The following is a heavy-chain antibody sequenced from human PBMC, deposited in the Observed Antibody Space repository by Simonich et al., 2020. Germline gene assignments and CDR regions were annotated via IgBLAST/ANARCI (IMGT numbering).Heavy chain of an antibody. CDR2: LSSSSSYK. CDR1: GFTFSSYS. J-gene: IGHJ4*02. Sequence: EVQLVESGGGLVKPGGSLRLSCAASGFTFSSYSMNWVRQAPVNVRGCDSSLSSSSSYKYYADSVKVRFTISRDNSKNSLYLQMNSLRAEDTAVYYCARANELDYWGQGTLVTVSS. V-gene: IGHV3-21*01. D-gene: IGHD1-1*01. CDR3: ARANELDY.